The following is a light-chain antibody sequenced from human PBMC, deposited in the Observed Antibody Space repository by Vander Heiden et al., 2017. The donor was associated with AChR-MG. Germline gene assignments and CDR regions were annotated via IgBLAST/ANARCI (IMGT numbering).Light chain of an antibody. V-gene: IGLV4-69*01. CDR1: SGHSSYA. Sequence: QLVLPQSPSASASLGASVKLTCTLSSGHSSYAIAWHQQQPEKGPRYLMKLNSDGSHSKGDGIPDRFSGSSSGAERYLTISSRQSEDEADYYCQTWGTGIVVFGGGTKLTVL. CDR3: QTWGTGIVV. J-gene: IGLJ2*01. CDR2: LNSDGSH.